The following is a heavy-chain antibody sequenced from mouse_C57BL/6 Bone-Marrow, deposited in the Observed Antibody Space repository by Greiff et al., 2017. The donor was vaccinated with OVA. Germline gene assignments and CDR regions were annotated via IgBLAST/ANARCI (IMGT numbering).Heavy chain of an antibody. Sequence: QVQLQQPGAELVKPGASVKLSCKASGYTFTSYWMHWVKQRPGRGLEWLGRIAPTSGGTKYNEKFKSKATLTVDKPSSTAYMQRSSLTSEDSAVYYCARKRYYGYFDVWGTGTTVTVSS. J-gene: IGHJ1*03. V-gene: IGHV1-72*01. CDR2: IAPTSGGT. CDR3: ARKRYYGYFDV. CDR1: GYTFTSYW.